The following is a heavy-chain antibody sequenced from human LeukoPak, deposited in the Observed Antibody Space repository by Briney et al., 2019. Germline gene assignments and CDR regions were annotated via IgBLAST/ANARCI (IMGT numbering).Heavy chain of an antibody. CDR1: GFTFSDYY. CDR2: ISSSGSTI. D-gene: IGHD3-3*01. V-gene: IGHV3-11*01. J-gene: IGHJ5*02. CDR3: ASQNYDFWSGYYTRWFDP. Sequence: GGSLRLSSAASGFTFSDYYMSWIRQAPGKGLEWVSYISSSGSTIYYADSVKGRFTISRDNAKNSLYLQMNSLRAEDTAVYYCASQNYDFWSGYYTRWFDPWGQGTLVTVSS.